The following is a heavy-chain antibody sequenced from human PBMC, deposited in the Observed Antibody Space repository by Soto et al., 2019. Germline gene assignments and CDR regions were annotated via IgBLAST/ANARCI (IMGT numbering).Heavy chain of an antibody. CDR1: GDSISSSSYC. V-gene: IGHV4-39*01. Sequence: QLQLQESGPGLVKPSETLSLTCTVSGDSISSSSYCWGWIRQPPGKGLEWIGSIYYSGITYYNPSLKSRVTISVDTSKNQFSLILSSVTAADTAVYYCARHRTWLQLGDDAFDIWGQGTMVTVSS. D-gene: IGHD5-12*01. CDR2: IYYSGIT. CDR3: ARHRTWLQLGDDAFDI. J-gene: IGHJ3*02.